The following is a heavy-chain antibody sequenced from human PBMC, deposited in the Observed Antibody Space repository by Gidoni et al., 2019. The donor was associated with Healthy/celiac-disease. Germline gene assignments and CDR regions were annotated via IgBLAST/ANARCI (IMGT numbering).Heavy chain of an antibody. CDR1: GGSFSDYY. J-gene: IGHJ4*02. D-gene: IGHD3-16*01. CDR2: INHSGST. CDR3: ARRRAFGGVIRV. V-gene: IGHV4-34*01. Sequence: QVQLQQWGAGLLKPSETLSLTCAVYGGSFSDYYWSWIRQPPGKGLEWIGEINHSGSTNYNPSLERRVTISVDTSKNQFSLKLSSVTAADTALYYCARRRAFGGVIRVWGQGTLVTVSS.